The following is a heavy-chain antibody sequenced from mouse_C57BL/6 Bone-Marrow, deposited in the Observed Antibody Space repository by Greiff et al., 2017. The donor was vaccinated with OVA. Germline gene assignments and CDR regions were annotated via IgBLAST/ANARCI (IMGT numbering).Heavy chain of an antibody. CDR2: IDPEDGDT. Sequence: VQLQQSGAELVRPGASVKLSCTASGFNIKDYYMHWVKQRPEQGLEWIGRIDPEDGDTEYAPKFQGKATMTADTSSNTAYLQLSSLTSEDTAVYYCTTRRSRRGYAMDYWGQGTSVTVSS. CDR1: GFNIKDYY. CDR3: TTRRSRRGYAMDY. V-gene: IGHV14-1*01. J-gene: IGHJ4*01. D-gene: IGHD2-4*01.